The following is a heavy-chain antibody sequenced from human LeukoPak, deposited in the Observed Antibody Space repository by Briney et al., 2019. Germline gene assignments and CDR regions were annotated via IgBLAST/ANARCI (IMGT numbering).Heavy chain of an antibody. CDR3: ARETTAYYDFWSGYYGWFDP. D-gene: IGHD3-3*01. CDR1: GGSFSGYY. Sequence: SETLSLTCAVYGGSFSGYYWSWIRQPPGKGLEWIGRIYTSGSTNYNPSLKSRVTMSVDTSKNQFSLKLSSMTAADTAVYYCARETTAYYDFWSGYYGWFDPWGQGTLVTVSS. V-gene: IGHV4-59*10. CDR2: IYTSGST. J-gene: IGHJ5*02.